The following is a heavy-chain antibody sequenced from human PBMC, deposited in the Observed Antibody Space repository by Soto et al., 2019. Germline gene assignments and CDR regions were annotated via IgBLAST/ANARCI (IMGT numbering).Heavy chain of an antibody. Sequence: PVGSLRLSCAASGFTFSSYEMNWVRQAPGKGLEWVSYISSSGSTIYYADSVKGRFTISRDNAKNSLYLQMNSLRAEDTAVYYCASYSSGYLYDAFDIWGQGTMVTVSS. CDR2: ISSSGSTI. J-gene: IGHJ3*02. CDR1: GFTFSSYE. CDR3: ASYSSGYLYDAFDI. V-gene: IGHV3-48*03. D-gene: IGHD3-22*01.